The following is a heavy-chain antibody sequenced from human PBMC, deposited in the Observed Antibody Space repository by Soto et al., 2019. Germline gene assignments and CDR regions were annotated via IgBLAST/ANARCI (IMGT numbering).Heavy chain of an antibody. CDR1: GGSVSSGSYY. J-gene: IGHJ5*02. D-gene: IGHD3-10*01. CDR3: ARSFLWFGELLPNWFDP. V-gene: IGHV4-61*01. Sequence: QVQLQESGPGLVKPSETLSLTCTVSGGSVSSGSYYWSWIRQPPGKGLEWIGYIYYSGSNNYNPSLKRRVTSAVDTAKHQFPPKLSSVTAADTAVYYCARSFLWFGELLPNWFDPWGQGTLVTVSS. CDR2: IYYSGSN.